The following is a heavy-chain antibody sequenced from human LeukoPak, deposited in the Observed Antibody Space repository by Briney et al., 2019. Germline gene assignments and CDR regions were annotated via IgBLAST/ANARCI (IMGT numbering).Heavy chain of an antibody. D-gene: IGHD3-10*01. V-gene: IGHV1-18*01. CDR1: GYTFTNYG. CDR3: ARDPLRFGELLGYFDY. Sequence: GASVKVSCKSSGYTFTNYGISWVRQAPGQGLEWMGWISAYNGNTKYAQKSQGRVTMTTDTSTSTAYMELRSLRSDDTAVYYCARDPLRFGELLGYFDYWGQGTLVTVSS. CDR2: ISAYNGNT. J-gene: IGHJ4*02.